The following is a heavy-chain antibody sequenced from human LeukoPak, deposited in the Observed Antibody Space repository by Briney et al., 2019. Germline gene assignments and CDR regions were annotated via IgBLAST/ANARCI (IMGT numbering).Heavy chain of an antibody. V-gene: IGHV4-59*08. CDR2: IYYSGST. Sequence: SETLSLTCTVSGGSISSYYWSWIRQPPGKGLEWIGYIYYSGSTNYNPSLKSRVTISVDTSKNQFSLKLSSVTAADTAVYYCARHLGGYSYGYSEAFDIWGQGTMVTVSS. CDR1: GGSISSYY. D-gene: IGHD5-18*01. CDR3: ARHLGGYSYGYSEAFDI. J-gene: IGHJ3*02.